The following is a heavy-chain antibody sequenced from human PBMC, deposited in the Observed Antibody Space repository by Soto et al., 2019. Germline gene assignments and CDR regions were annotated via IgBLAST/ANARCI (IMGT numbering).Heavy chain of an antibody. V-gene: IGHV4-31*03. CDR3: ARVMRVAGTIYFDY. J-gene: IGHJ4*02. D-gene: IGHD6-19*01. CDR2: IYYSGST. CDR1: GGSISSGGYY. Sequence: SETLSLTCTVSGGSISSGGYYWSWIRQHPGKGLEWIGYIYYSGSTYYNPSLKSRVTISVDTSKNQFSLKLSSVTAADTAVYYCARVMRVAGTIYFDYWGQGTLVTVSS.